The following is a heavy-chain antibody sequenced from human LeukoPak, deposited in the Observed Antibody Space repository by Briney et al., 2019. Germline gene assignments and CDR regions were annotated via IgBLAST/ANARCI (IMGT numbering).Heavy chain of an antibody. J-gene: IGHJ4*02. CDR3: ARIKMTTVTSIQYYFDY. Sequence: ASVKVSCKASGYTFTGYYMHWVRQAPGQGLEWMGWINPNSGGTNYAQKFQGRVTMTRDTSISTAYMELSRLRSDDTAVYYCARIKMTTVTSIQYYFDYWGQGTLVTVSS. V-gene: IGHV1-2*02. D-gene: IGHD4-17*01. CDR1: GYTFTGYY. CDR2: INPNSGGT.